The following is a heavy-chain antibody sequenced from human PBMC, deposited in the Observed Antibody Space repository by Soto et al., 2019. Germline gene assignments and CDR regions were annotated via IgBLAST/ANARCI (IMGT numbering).Heavy chain of an antibody. Sequence: ASVKVSCKASGYTFTSYYMHWVRQAPGQRLEWMGIINPSGGSTSYAQKFQGRVTMTRDTSTSTVYMELSSLRSEEKAVYYYDSSDTQDAFENWGQGTMVTISS. CDR3: DSSDTQDAFEN. CDR1: GYTFTSYY. V-gene: IGHV1-46*03. D-gene: IGHD5-18*01. J-gene: IGHJ3*02. CDR2: INPSGGST.